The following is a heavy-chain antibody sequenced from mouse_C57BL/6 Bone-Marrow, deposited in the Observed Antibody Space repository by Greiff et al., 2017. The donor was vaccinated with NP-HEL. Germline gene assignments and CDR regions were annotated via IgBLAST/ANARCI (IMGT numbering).Heavy chain of an antibody. D-gene: IGHD4-1*01. J-gene: IGHJ2*01. Sequence: QVQLQQPGAELVRPGTSVKLSCKASGYTFTSYWMHWVKQRPGQGLEWIGVIDPSDSYTNYNQKFKGKATLTVDTSSSTAYMQLSSLTSEDSAVYYCARLGGVFDYWGQGTTLTVSS. CDR3: ARLGGVFDY. CDR2: IDPSDSYT. V-gene: IGHV1-59*01. CDR1: GYTFTSYW.